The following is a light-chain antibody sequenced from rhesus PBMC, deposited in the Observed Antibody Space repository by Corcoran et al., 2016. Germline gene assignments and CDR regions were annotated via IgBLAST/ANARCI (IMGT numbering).Light chain of an antibody. CDR1: QSVGSS. CDR2: GAS. CDR3: LQLSNWPWT. V-gene: IGKV3-24*04. Sequence: EIVMTQSPATLSLSPGERATLSCRASQSVGSSFAWYQQKPGQVPRLLIYGASSRATSIPDRFSGSGSGTDFTRTISSLEPEDVAVYYCLQLSNWPWTFGQGTKVEIK. J-gene: IGKJ1*01.